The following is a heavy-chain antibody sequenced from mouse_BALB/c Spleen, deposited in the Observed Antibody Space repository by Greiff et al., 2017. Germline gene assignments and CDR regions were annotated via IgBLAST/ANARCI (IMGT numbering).Heavy chain of an antibody. Sequence: EVQLVESGGGLVQPGGSLKLSCAASGFTFSSYGMSWVRQTPDKRLELVATINSNGGSTYYPDSVKGRFTISRDNAKNTLYLQMSSLKSEDTAMYYCARDPSYYGSSYVFDYWGQGTTLTVSS. CDR2: INSNGGST. D-gene: IGHD1-1*01. CDR3: ARDPSYYGSSYVFDY. V-gene: IGHV5-6-3*01. J-gene: IGHJ2*01. CDR1: GFTFSSYG.